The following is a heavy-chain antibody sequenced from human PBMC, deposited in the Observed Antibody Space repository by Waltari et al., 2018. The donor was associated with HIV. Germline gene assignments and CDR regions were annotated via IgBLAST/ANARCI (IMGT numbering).Heavy chain of an antibody. J-gene: IGHJ4*02. CDR1: GFTFSSFS. D-gene: IGHD4-17*01. V-gene: IGHV3-21*01. CDR3: ARALTNFGGF. CDR2: ISGGNSFI. Sequence: EVQLVESGGGLVKPGGPLRLSCAGSGFTFSSFSMNWVRQAPGKGLEGVASISGGNSFIDYADSVKGRFTISRDNAKNSLYLQMKSLRVEDTALYYCARALTNFGGFWGQGTLVTVSS.